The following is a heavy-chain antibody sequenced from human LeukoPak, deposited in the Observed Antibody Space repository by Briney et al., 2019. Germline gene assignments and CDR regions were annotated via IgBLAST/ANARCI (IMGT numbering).Heavy chain of an antibody. CDR1: GFTLSDYY. Sequence: GGSLRLSCAASGFTLSDYYMSWIRQAPGKGLEWVSYISSSGSTIYYADSVKGRFTISRDNAKNSLYLQMNSLRAEDTAVYYCARAVYRTHFDYWGQGTLVTVSS. V-gene: IGHV3-11*01. D-gene: IGHD3-16*01. J-gene: IGHJ4*02. CDR2: ISSSGSTI. CDR3: ARAVYRTHFDY.